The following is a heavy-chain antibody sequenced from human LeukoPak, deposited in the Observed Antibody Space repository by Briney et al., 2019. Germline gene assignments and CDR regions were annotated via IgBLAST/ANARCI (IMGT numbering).Heavy chain of an antibody. D-gene: IGHD6-19*01. Sequence: AGSLRLSCAASGFNFDDCAMHWVRQAPGKGLEWVSLISGDGADTYYVDSVKGRFTISRDNSKNSLHLQMNSLRTEDSTLYYCAKDSLPGGLAVAGSDDGLDVWGQGTTVTVSS. CDR3: AKDSLPGGLAVAGSDDGLDV. CDR1: GFNFDDCA. V-gene: IGHV3-43*02. CDR2: ISGDGADT. J-gene: IGHJ6*02.